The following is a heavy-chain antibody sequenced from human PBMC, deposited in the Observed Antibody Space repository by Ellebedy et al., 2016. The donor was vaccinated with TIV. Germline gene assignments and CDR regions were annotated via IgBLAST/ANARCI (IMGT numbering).Heavy chain of an antibody. CDR1: GFSLSDFH. Sequence: GESLKISCAASGFSLSDFHMNWIRQAPGKGLEWVSYISPSGRYTNSADSVKGRFIISRDNSKKSVSLQINNLRGDDTAVYYCATKQDSTSHFDLWGQGTRVTVSS. J-gene: IGHJ4*02. CDR2: ISPSGRYT. V-gene: IGHV3-11*06. CDR3: ATKQDSTSHFDL. D-gene: IGHD5/OR15-5a*01.